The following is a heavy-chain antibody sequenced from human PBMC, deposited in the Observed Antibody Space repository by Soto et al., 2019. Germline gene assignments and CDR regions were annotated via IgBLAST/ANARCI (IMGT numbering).Heavy chain of an antibody. CDR1: GGSISSSNW. D-gene: IGHD3-22*01. CDR2: IYHSGST. CDR3: VRALVWLLAVWFDP. V-gene: IGHV4-4*02. J-gene: IGHJ5*02. Sequence: PWETLSLTCAVSGGSISSSNWWSWVRQPPGKGLEWIGEIYHSGSTNYNPSLKSRVTISVDKSKNQFSLKLSSVTAADTAVYYCVRALVWLLAVWFDPCGAGTLVTVSS.